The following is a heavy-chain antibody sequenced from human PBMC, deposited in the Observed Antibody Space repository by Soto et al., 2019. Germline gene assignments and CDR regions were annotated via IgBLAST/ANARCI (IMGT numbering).Heavy chain of an antibody. Sequence: QVQLVQSGAEVKKPGASLKVSCKASGYTFISYDINWVRQATGQGLEWMGWMNPNSGNTGYAQKFQGRVTMTRNTSISTAYMELSSLRSEDTAVYYCAALTGRYCSSINCPDYWGQGTLVTVSS. CDR1: GYTFISYD. D-gene: IGHD2-2*01. J-gene: IGHJ4*02. CDR3: AALTGRYCSSINCPDY. CDR2: MNPNSGNT. V-gene: IGHV1-8*01.